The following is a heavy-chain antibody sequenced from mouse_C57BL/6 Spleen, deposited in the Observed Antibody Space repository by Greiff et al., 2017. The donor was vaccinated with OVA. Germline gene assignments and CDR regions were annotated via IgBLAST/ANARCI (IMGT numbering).Heavy chain of an antibody. V-gene: IGHV1-26*01. Sequence: VQLQQSGPELVKPGASVKISCKASGYTFTDYYMNWVKQSHGKSLEWIGDINPNNGGTSYNQKFKGKATLTVDKFSSTAYMELRSLTSEDSAVYYCASFTTVVPYWGQGTTLTVSS. CDR2: INPNNGGT. CDR1: GYTFTDYY. J-gene: IGHJ2*01. CDR3: ASFTTVVPY. D-gene: IGHD1-1*01.